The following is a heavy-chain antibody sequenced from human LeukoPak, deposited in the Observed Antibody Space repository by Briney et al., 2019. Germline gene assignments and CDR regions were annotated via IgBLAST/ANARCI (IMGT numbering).Heavy chain of an antibody. Sequence: PGGSLRLSCAASGFTFSNAWVNWVRQAPGKGLEWVGRIKSKTDGGTTDYAAPVKGRFTISRDDSKNTLYLQMNSLKTEDTAVYYCTSRYCSGGSCHGYFDYWGQGTLVTVSS. CDR1: GFTFSNAW. J-gene: IGHJ4*02. V-gene: IGHV3-15*07. CDR3: TSRYCSGGSCHGYFDY. CDR2: IKSKTDGGTT. D-gene: IGHD2-15*01.